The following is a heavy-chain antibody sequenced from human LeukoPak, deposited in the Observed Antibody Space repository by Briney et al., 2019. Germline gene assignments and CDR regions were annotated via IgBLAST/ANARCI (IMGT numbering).Heavy chain of an antibody. CDR2: INGGNGNT. J-gene: IGHJ6*03. CDR1: GYTFPTFA. V-gene: IGHV1-3*01. CDR3: ARGRGAGGSNRDFYFYYYMDV. D-gene: IGHD6-13*01. Sequence: ASVKVSCKASGYTFPTFAIHWVRQAPGQRPEWMGWINGGNGNTKYSQKFQGRVTITRDTSAGTAYMELTSLRSEDMAVYYCARGRGAGGSNRDFYFYYYMDVWGNGTTVIVSS.